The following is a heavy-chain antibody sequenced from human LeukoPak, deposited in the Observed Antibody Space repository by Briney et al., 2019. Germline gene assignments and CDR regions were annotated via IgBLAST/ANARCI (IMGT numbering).Heavy chain of an antibody. CDR3: AKSGGGVVVVAASSN. CDR1: GFTFSNAW. J-gene: IGHJ4*02. D-gene: IGHD2-15*01. CDR2: ISGSGGST. V-gene: IGHV3-23*01. Sequence: PGGSLRLSCAASGFTFSNAWMSWVRQAPGKGLEWVSAISGSGGSTYYADSVKGRFTISRDNSKNTLYLQMNSLRAEDTAVYYCAKSGGGVVVVAASSNWGQGTLVTVSS.